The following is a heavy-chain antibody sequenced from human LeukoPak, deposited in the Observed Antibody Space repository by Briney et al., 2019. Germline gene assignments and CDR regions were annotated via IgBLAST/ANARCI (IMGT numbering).Heavy chain of an antibody. CDR2: IYTSGST. CDR1: GGSISSGSYY. D-gene: IGHD6-19*01. Sequence: SETLSLTCTVSGGSISSGSYYWSWIRQPAGKGLEWIGRIYTSGSTNYNPSLKSRVTISVDTSKNQFSLKLSSVTAADTAVYYCAAHRIAVAGHVGFDPWGQGTLVTVSS. CDR3: AAHRIAVAGHVGFDP. J-gene: IGHJ5*02. V-gene: IGHV4-61*02.